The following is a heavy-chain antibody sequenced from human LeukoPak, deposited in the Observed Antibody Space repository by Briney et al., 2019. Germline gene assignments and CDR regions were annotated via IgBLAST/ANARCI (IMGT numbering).Heavy chain of an antibody. CDR1: GFSLSTDRVS. V-gene: IGHV2-5*01. J-gene: IGHJ4*02. D-gene: IGHD1-7*01. Sequence: SGPTLVNPTQTPTLTCTFSGFSLSTDRVSVGWIRQPPGKALEWLAVIYWNDDKRYSPSLKSRLTITKDTSKNQVLLTMTNMDPVDTATYYCAHRDRTGTTYYWGQRTLVTVSS. CDR3: AHRDRTGTTYY. CDR2: IYWNDDK.